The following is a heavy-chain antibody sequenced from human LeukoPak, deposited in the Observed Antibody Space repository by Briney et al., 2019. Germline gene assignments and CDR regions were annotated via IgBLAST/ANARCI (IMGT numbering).Heavy chain of an antibody. D-gene: IGHD1-7*01. CDR1: GDSISSNSYY. CDR3: VSGTPGWFDP. J-gene: IGHJ5*02. CDR2: IYYSGTT. V-gene: IGHV4-39*07. Sequence: SETLSLTCTVSGDSISSNSYYWGWIRQPPGKGLEWIGSIYYSGTTYYNPSLKSRVTISVDTSKKQFSLKLRSVTAADTAVYYCVSGTPGWFDPWGQGTLVTVSS.